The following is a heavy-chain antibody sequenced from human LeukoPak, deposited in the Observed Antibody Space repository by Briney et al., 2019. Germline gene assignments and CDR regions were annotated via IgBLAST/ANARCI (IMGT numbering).Heavy chain of an antibody. CDR3: TTDSPGFYYGSGTAFDI. CDR2: IASKTDGGAT. V-gene: IGHV3-15*07. Sequence: GGSLRLSCSASGLTVTNAWMNWVRQAPGEGLDWVGRIASKTDGGATDYAAPVKGRFTISRDDSKNTLNLQMNSLKTEDTAVYYCTTDSPGFYYGSGTAFDIWGQGTMVTVSS. D-gene: IGHD3-10*01. CDR1: GLTVTNAW. J-gene: IGHJ3*02.